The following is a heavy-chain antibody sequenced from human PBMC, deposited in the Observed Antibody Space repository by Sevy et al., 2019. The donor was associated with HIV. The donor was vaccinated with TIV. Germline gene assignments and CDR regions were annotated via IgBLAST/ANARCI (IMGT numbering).Heavy chain of an antibody. CDR3: ARDFCSGGSCYSAFVY. D-gene: IGHD2-15*01. CDR1: GYTFNNYI. CDR2: VNTATGDT. V-gene: IGHV1-3*04. J-gene: IGHJ4*02. Sequence: ASVKVSCKGSGYTFNNYIIYWVRQAPGQSLEWMGWVNTATGDTRRSPKFQGRVIITRDTSARTAYMELNSLRSEDMAVYYCARDFCSGGSCYSAFVYWGQGTLVTVSS.